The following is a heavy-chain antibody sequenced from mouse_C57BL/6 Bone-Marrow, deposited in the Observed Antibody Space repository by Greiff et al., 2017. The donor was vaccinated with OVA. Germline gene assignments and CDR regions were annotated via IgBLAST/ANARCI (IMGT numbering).Heavy chain of an antibody. D-gene: IGHD2-10*02. CDR3: RGRGYGNPPYWYFDV. V-gene: IGHV1-5*01. CDR2: IYPGNSDT. CDR1: GYTFTSYW. Sequence: SGTVLARPGASVKMSCKTSGYTFTSYWMHWVKQRPGQGLEWIGAIYPGNSDTSYNQKFKGKAKLTAVTSASTAYMELSSLTNEDSAVYYCRGRGYGNPPYWYFDVWGTGTTVTVSS. J-gene: IGHJ1*03.